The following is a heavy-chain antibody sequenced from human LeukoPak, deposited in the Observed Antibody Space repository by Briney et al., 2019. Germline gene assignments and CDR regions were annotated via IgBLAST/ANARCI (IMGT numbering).Heavy chain of an antibody. J-gene: IGHJ4*02. D-gene: IGHD3-9*01. CDR3: ARVRYFDWLPDY. CDR2: IHHSGST. CDR1: GGSFSGYY. Sequence: PSETLSLTCAVYGGSFSGYYWSWIRQPPGKGLEWIGEIHHSGSTNYNPSLKSRVTISVDTSKNQFSLKLSSVTAADTAVYYCARVRYFDWLPDYWGQGTLVTVSS. V-gene: IGHV4-34*01.